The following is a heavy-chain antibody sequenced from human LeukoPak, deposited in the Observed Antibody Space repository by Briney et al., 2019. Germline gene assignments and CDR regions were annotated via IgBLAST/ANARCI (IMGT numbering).Heavy chain of an antibody. CDR3: ARAFWSAFDY. V-gene: IGHV4-38-2*02. Sequence: PETLSLTCTVSGYSISSGYYWGWIRQPPGKGLEWIGSIYHSGSTYYNPSLKSRVTISVDTSKNQFSLKLSSVTAADTAVYYCARAFWSAFDYWGQGTLVTVSS. CDR1: GYSISSGYY. CDR2: IYHSGST. D-gene: IGHD3-3*01. J-gene: IGHJ4*02.